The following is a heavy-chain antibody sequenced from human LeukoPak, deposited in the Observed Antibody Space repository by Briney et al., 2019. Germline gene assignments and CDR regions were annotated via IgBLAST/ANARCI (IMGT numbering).Heavy chain of an antibody. D-gene: IGHD4-17*01. V-gene: IGHV4-4*07. CDR1: GCSISSYY. CDR2: IYTSGST. CDR3: ARDQSDYPYNWFDP. J-gene: IGHJ5*02. Sequence: SETLSLTCTVSGCSISSYYWSWIRQPAGKGLEWIGRIYTSGSTNYNPSLKSRVTMSVDTSTNQFSLKLSSVTAADTAVYYCARDQSDYPYNWFDPWGQGTLVTVSS.